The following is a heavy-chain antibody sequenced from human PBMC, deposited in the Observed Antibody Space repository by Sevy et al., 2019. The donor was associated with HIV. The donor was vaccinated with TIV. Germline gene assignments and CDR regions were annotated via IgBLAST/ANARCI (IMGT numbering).Heavy chain of an antibody. D-gene: IGHD2-21*01. CDR3: VKEGGGEGGDH. J-gene: IGHJ4*02. CDR2: IQYDGSNK. V-gene: IGHV3-30*02. CDR1: GFSFSSYG. Sequence: SLRLSCAASGFSFSSYGMHWVRQAPGKGLEWMSYIQYDGSNKDYGDSVKGRFTISRDNSKNTLYLQMNSLRVEDTAVFYCVKEGGGEGGDHWGQGTLVTVSS.